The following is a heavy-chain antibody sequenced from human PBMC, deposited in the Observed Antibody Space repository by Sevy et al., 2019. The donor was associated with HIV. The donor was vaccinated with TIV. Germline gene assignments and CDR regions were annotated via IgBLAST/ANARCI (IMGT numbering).Heavy chain of an antibody. V-gene: IGHV3-21*01. CDR3: ARDRGLQLRYYYRMDV. CDR2: ISSSSSYI. CDR1: GFTFSSYS. D-gene: IGHD5-18*01. J-gene: IGHJ6*02. Sequence: GGSLRLSCAASGFTFSSYSMNWVRQAPGKGLEWVSSISSSSSYIYYADSVKGRFTISRDNAKNSLYLQMNSLRAEDTAVYYCARDRGLQLRYYYRMDVWGQGTTVTVSS.